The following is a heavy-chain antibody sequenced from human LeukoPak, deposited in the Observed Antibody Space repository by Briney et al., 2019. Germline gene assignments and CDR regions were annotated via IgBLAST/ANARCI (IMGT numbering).Heavy chain of an antibody. CDR2: IRYDGSNK. CDR3: AREAVVSAYYYMDV. V-gene: IGHV3-30*02. D-gene: IGHD5/OR15-5a*01. J-gene: IGHJ6*03. CDR1: GFTFSSYA. Sequence: GGSLRLSCAASGFTFSSYAMHWVRQAPGKGLEWVAFIRYDGSNKYYADSVKGRFTISRDNAKNSLYLQMNSLRAEDTAVYYCAREAVVSAYYYMDVWGKGTTVTVSS.